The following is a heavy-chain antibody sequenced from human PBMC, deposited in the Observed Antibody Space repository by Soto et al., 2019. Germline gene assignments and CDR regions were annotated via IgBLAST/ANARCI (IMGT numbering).Heavy chain of an antibody. D-gene: IGHD3-10*01. CDR2: INAGNGNT. Sequence: QVQLVQSGAEEKKPGASVKVSCKASGYTFTSYAMHWVRQAPGQRLEWMGWINAGNGNTKYSQKFQGRVTITRDTXASTAYKELSSLRSEDTAVYYCARSPGGPMTPGDYWGQGTLVTVSS. J-gene: IGHJ4*02. CDR3: ARSPGGPMTPGDY. CDR1: GYTFTSYA. V-gene: IGHV1-3*05.